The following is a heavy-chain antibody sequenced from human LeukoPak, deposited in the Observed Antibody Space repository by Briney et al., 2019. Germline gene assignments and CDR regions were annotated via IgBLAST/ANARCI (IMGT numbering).Heavy chain of an antibody. J-gene: IGHJ4*02. V-gene: IGHV3-30-3*01. D-gene: IGHD4-17*01. CDR2: ISYDGSNK. CDR3: AREGTTVTTYYFDY. CDR1: GSTFSSYA. Sequence: PGGSLRLSCAASGSTFSSYAMHWVRQAPGKGLEWVAVISYDGSNKYYADSVKGRFTISRDNSKNTLYLQMNSLRAEDTAVYYCAREGTTVTTYYFDYWGQATLVTVSS.